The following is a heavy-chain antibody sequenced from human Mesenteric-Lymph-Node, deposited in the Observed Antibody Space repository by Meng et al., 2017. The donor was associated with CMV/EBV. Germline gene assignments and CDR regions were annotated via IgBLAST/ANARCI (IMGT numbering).Heavy chain of an antibody. CDR2: INPNSGGT. CDR1: GYTFTGYY. CDR3: ARDRGLLRFYYYGMDV. Sequence: ASVKVSCKASGYTFTGYYMHWVRQAPGQGLEWMGWINPNSGGTNYAQKFQGRVTMTRDTSISTAYMELSRLRSDDTAVYYCARDRGLLRFYYYGMDVWGQGTTVTV. D-gene: IGHD1-26*01. J-gene: IGHJ6*02. V-gene: IGHV1-2*02.